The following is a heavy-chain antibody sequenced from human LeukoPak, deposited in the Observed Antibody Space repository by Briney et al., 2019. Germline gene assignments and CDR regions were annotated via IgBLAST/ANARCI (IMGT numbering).Heavy chain of an antibody. J-gene: IGHJ4*02. CDR2: ISGSGGST. V-gene: IGHV3-23*01. Sequence: GGSLRLSCAASGFTFSSYAMSWVRQAPGKGLEWVSAISGSGGSTYYADSVKGRFTISRDNSKNTLYLQMNTLRAGDTAVYSCAKNGRGYSSDYFDYWGQGTLVTVSS. D-gene: IGHD5-18*01. CDR1: GFTFSSYA. CDR3: AKNGRGYSSDYFDY.